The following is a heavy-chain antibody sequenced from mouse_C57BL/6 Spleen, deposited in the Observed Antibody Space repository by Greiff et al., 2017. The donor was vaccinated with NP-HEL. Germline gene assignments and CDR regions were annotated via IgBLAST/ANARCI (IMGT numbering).Heavy chain of an antibody. CDR3: ARPTTGRYFDV. V-gene: IGHV1-80*01. Sequence: QVHVKQSGAELVKPGASVKISCKASGYAFSSYWMNWVKQRPGKGLEWIGQIYPGDGDTNYNGKFKGKATLTADKSSITAYMQLSSLTSEDSAVYFCARPTTGRYFDVWGTGTTVTVSS. CDR1: GYAFSSYW. J-gene: IGHJ1*03. D-gene: IGHD1-1*01. CDR2: IYPGDGDT.